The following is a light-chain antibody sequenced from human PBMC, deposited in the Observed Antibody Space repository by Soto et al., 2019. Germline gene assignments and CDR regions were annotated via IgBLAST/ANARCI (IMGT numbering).Light chain of an antibody. V-gene: IGKV3-20*01. J-gene: IGKJ5*01. Sequence: EILLAQSPGTLSLSPGERATLSCRASQSVSSGYLAWYQQKPGQAPRLLIYGASSRATGIPDRFSGSGSGTDFTLTISRLEPEDFAVYYCQQYDNSPLAFGQGTRLEIK. CDR1: QSVSSGY. CDR2: GAS. CDR3: QQYDNSPLA.